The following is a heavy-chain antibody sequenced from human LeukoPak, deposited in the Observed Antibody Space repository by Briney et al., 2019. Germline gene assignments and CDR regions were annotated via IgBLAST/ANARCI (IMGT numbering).Heavy chain of an antibody. V-gene: IGHV4-39*01. J-gene: IGHJ4*02. CDR1: GGSISSSSYY. CDR2: IYYSGST. Sequence: SETLSLTCTVSGGSISSSSYYWGWIRQPPGKGLEWIGSIYYSGSTYYNPSLKSRATISVDTSKNQFSLKLSSVTAADTAVYYCARHKLRRGGFLDYWGQGTLVTVSS. CDR3: ARHKLRRGGFLDY. D-gene: IGHD3-16*01.